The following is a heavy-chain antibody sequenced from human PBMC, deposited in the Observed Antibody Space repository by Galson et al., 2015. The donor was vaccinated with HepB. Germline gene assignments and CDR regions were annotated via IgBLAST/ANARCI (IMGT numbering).Heavy chain of an antibody. D-gene: IGHD1-26*01. CDR1: GFTFNTYG. CDR2: ISCDGSNK. CDR3: AKHRDGSGRYWTDLEF. Sequence: SLRLSCAASGFTFNTYGMHWVRQAPGKGLEWVAVISCDGSNKYYADSVKGRFTISRDNSKNTLYLQMNSPRTGDTAVYYCAKHRDGSGRYWTDLEFWGQGTRLTVSS. V-gene: IGHV3-30*18. J-gene: IGHJ1*01.